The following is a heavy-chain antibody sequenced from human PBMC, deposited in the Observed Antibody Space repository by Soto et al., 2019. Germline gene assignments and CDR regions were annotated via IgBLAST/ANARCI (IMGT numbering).Heavy chain of an antibody. CDR3: ARKQREPDC. V-gene: IGHV3-7*05. J-gene: IGHJ4*02. CDR2: IKEDGNEK. CDR1: GFTFTNYG. D-gene: IGHD6-25*01. Sequence: GGSLRLSCAASGFTFTNYGMSWVRQAPGKGLEWVANIKEDGNEKYYVDSVKGRFTISRDNAKNSLYLQMNSLRAEDTAVYYCARKQREPDCWGQGTLVTVSS.